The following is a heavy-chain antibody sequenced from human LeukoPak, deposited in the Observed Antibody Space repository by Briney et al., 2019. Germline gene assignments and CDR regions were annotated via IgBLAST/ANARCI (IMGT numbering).Heavy chain of an antibody. CDR1: GFTFSSYS. D-gene: IGHD1-26*01. CDR3: ATVGVVGATGAFDI. V-gene: IGHV3-21*01. Sequence: PGGSLRLSCAASGFTFSSYSMNWVRQAPGKGLEWVSSISSSSSYIYYADSVKGRFTISRDNAKNSLYLQMNSLRAEDTAVYYCATVGVVGATGAFDIWGQGTMVTVSS. CDR2: ISSSSSYI. J-gene: IGHJ3*02.